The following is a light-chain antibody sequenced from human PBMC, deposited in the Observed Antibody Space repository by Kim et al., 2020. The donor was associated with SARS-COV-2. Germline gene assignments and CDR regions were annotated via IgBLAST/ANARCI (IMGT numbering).Light chain of an antibody. CDR3: QSYDDFNRV. Sequence: GKTVTRSCTRSSGNIASSYVQWYQQRPGSSPNTLIYEDNQRTPGVPERFSGSVDSSSTSASLTISGLKTEDEADYYCQSYDDFNRVFGGGTKLTVL. CDR2: EDN. CDR1: SGNIASSY. J-gene: IGLJ3*02. V-gene: IGLV6-57*01.